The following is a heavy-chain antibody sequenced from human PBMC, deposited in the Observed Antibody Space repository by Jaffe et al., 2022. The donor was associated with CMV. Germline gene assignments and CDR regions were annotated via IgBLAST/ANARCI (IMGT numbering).Heavy chain of an antibody. CDR3: AREPSQDYGDYGEVGGFDY. J-gene: IGHJ4*02. V-gene: IGHV3-66*01. CDR1: GFTVSSNY. D-gene: IGHD4-17*01. CDR2: IYSGGST. Sequence: EVQLVESGGGLVQPGGSLRLSCAASGFTVSSNYMSWVRQAPGKGLEWVSVIYSGGSTYYADSVKGRFTISRDNSKNTLYLQMNSLRAEDTAVYYCAREPSQDYGDYGEVGGFDYWGQGTLVTVSS.